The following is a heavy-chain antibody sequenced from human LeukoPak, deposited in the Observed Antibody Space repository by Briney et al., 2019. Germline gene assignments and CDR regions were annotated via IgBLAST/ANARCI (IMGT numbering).Heavy chain of an antibody. CDR1: SFTFTSYW. Sequence: GGSLRLSCAGSSFTFTSYWMNWVRQAPGKGLEWVANIKQDGTQTYYVDSVKGRFTISRDNARSSLYLQMNSLRVEDTAVYYCASDLSQTGAFNIWGQGTMVTVSS. J-gene: IGHJ3*02. CDR3: ASDLSQTGAFNI. V-gene: IGHV3-7*01. CDR2: IKQDGTQT. D-gene: IGHD7-27*01.